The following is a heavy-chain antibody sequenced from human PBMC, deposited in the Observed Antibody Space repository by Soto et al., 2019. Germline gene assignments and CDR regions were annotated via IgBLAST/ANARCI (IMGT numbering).Heavy chain of an antibody. CDR3: AKDDVSGEGLWLVSA. CDR2: ITGSGSSI. J-gene: IGHJ5*02. D-gene: IGHD2-21*01. CDR1: GFSFNKYA. V-gene: IGHV3-23*01. Sequence: GGSLRLSCVASGFSFNKYAMIWVRQAPGKGQEWVSGITGSGSSIQYTASVKGRFTISRDNSKNTVYLQMDYLRAEDTAMYYCAKDDVSGEGLWLVSAWGQGTPVTVSS.